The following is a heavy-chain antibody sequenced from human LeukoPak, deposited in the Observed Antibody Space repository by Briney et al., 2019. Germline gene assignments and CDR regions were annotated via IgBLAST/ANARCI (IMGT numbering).Heavy chain of an antibody. CDR1: GGSISSYY. CDR3: ARGGPTVDAFDI. D-gene: IGHD4-17*01. V-gene: IGHV4-59*01. CDR2: IHYSGST. Sequence: SETLSLTCTVSGGSISSYYWSWIRQPPGKGLEWIGYIHYSGSTNYNPSLKSRVTISVDTSKNQFSLKLSSVTAADTAVYYCARGGPTVDAFDIWGQGTMVTVSS. J-gene: IGHJ3*02.